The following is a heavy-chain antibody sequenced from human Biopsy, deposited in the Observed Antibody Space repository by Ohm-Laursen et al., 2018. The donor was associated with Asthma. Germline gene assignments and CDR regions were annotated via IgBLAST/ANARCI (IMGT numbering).Heavy chain of an antibody. CDR1: GDSISSTSW. CDR3: ARAIGTGDWYFDV. J-gene: IGHJ2*01. Sequence: PGTLSLTCAVSGDSISSTSWWTWVRQSPGRGLEWIGEIYYSGSTNYHPSLKGRVTISVAMSKNQFSLRLTSVTAADTAVYYCARAIGTGDWYFDVWGRGTLVTVSS. D-gene: IGHD1-1*01. CDR2: IYYSGST. V-gene: IGHV4-4*03.